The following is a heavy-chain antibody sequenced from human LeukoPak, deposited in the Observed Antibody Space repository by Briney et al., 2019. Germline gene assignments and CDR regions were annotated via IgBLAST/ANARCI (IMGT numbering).Heavy chain of an antibody. Sequence: SVKVSCKASGYIFTCYYIHWVRQAPGQGLEWMGGIIPIFGTANYAQKFQGRVTITADESTSTAYMELRSLRSDDTAVYYCAPASGSYSSEPSFDYWGQGTLVTVSS. CDR2: IIPIFGTA. CDR3: APASGSYSSEPSFDY. D-gene: IGHD6-19*01. V-gene: IGHV1-69*01. CDR1: GYIFTCYY. J-gene: IGHJ4*02.